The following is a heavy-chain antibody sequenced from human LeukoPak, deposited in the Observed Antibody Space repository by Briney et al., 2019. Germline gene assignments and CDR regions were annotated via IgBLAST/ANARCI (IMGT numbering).Heavy chain of an antibody. CDR3: ATSWVDGWFDP. D-gene: IGHD7-27*01. Sequence: ASVKISCKVSGYTFTDYYMHWVQQAPGKGLEWMGLVDPEDGETIYAEKFQGRVTITADTSTATAYMELRSLRSEDTAMYYCATSWVDGWFDPWGQGTLVTVSS. J-gene: IGHJ5*02. CDR2: VDPEDGET. CDR1: GYTFTDYY. V-gene: IGHV1-69-2*01.